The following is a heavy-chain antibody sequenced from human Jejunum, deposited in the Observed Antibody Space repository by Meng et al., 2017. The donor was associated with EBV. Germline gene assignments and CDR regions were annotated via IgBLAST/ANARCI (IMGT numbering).Heavy chain of an antibody. Sequence: LVGCGGGLVKPGGSLSLSCAASGFTFSSDSMSWVRQAPGKGLEWVSYISSGSSFIYYADSVKGRFTISRDDAKNSLSLQMNNLGADDTAVYYCVRDSSFNVHWGQGTLVTVSS. D-gene: IGHD3-16*02. CDR2: ISSGSSFI. CDR1: GFTFSSDS. J-gene: IGHJ4*02. V-gene: IGHV3-21*02. CDR3: VRDSSFNVH.